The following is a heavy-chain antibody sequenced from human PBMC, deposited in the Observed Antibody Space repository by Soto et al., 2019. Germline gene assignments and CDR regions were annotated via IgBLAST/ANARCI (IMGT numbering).Heavy chain of an antibody. V-gene: IGHV1-69*01. CDR3: ARELGFYDSSGYFVRNYFDY. J-gene: IGHJ4*02. D-gene: IGHD3-22*01. Sequence: QVQLVQSGAEVKKPGSSVKVSCKASGGTFSSYAISWVRQAPGQGLEWMGGIIPIFGTANYAQKFQGRVTITADESTNTAYMELSSLRSEDTAVYYCARELGFYDSSGYFVRNYFDYWGQGTLVTVSS. CDR2: IIPIFGTA. CDR1: GGTFSSYA.